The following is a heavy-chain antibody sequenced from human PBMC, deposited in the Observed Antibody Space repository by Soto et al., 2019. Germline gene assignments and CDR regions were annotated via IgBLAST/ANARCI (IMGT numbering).Heavy chain of an antibody. Sequence: PGGSLRLSFAASGLTFRSYWMHWVRQAPGKGLVWVSRINTDGSVAMYVDSVNGRFTISRDNAKNTLYLHMNSLRAEDTAVYYCVKDMQLWRLDSWGQGT. CDR1: GLTFRSYW. CDR3: VKDMQLWRLDS. J-gene: IGHJ4*02. D-gene: IGHD2-15*01. V-gene: IGHV3-74*03. CDR2: INTDGSVA.